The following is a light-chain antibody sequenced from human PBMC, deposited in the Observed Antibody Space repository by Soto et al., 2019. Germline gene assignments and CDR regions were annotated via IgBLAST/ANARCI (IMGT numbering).Light chain of an antibody. CDR1: QDIAGY. Sequence: DVHVSLSPSSVSASVGDRVTITCRASQDIAGYLAWYQHKPGRTPKLLIYPASTLQSGVPSRFSGSGSGTEFTLTISSLQPEDFATYYCQRFNNYPITFGQGTRLEIK. CDR2: PAS. CDR3: QRFNNYPIT. V-gene: IGKV1-9*01. J-gene: IGKJ5*01.